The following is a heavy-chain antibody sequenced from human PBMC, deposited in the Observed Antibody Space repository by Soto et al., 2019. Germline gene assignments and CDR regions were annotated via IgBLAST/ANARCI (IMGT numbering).Heavy chain of an antibody. CDR3: VRKTVAAAGAT. V-gene: IGHV3-66*01. CDR2: IYRGTPG. J-gene: IGHJ3*01. Sequence: GGSLRLSCAASGFAFSNAWINWVRQAPGKGLEWVSLIYRGTPGYADSVKGRFTISRDDSKNTLYLQMNSLRVEDTAVYYCVRKTVAAAGATWGQGTMVTVSS. CDR1: GFAFSNAW. D-gene: IGHD6-13*01.